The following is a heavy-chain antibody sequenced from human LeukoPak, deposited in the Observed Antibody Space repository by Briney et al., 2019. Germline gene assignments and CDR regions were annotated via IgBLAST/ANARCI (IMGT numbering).Heavy chain of an antibody. CDR1: GYTFTSYY. D-gene: IGHD6-6*01. Sequence: ASVNVSCKASGYTFTSYYMHWVRQAPGQGLEWMGIINPSGGSTSYAQKFQGRVTMTRDTSTSTVYMELSSLRSEDTAVYYCARDSVPAAFDIWGQGTMVTVSS. J-gene: IGHJ3*02. CDR2: INPSGGST. CDR3: ARDSVPAAFDI. V-gene: IGHV1-46*01.